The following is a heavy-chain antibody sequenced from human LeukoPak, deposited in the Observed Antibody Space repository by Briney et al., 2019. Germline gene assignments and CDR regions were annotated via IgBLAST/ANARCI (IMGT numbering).Heavy chain of an antibody. V-gene: IGHV3-48*01. Sequence: PGGSLRLSCAASGFTFSSYSMNWVRQAPGKGLEWVSYISSSSSTIYYADSVKGRFTISRDNAKNSLYLQMNSLRAEDTAVYYCAREPYYYGSGSHMGNWSDPWGQGTLVTVSS. CDR3: AREPYYYGSGSHMGNWSDP. CDR1: GFTFSSYS. D-gene: IGHD3-10*01. J-gene: IGHJ5*02. CDR2: ISSSSSTI.